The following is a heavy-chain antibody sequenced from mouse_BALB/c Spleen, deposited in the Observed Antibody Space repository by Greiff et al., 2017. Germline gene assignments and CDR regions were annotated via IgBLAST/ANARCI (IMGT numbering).Heavy chain of an antibody. V-gene: IGHV14-1*02. CDR1: GFNIKDYY. D-gene: IGHD6-5*01. CDR3: ALFTTFAY. J-gene: IGHJ3*01. Sequence: VQLQQSGAELVRPGALVKLSCKASGFNIKDYYMHWVKQRPEQGLEWIGWIDPENGNTKYDPKFQGKATITADTSSNTAYLQLSSLTSEDTAVYYCALFTTFAYWGQGTLVTVSA. CDR2: IDPENGNT.